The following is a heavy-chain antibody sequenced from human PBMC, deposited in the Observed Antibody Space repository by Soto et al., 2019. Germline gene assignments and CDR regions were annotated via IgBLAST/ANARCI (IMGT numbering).Heavy chain of an antibody. J-gene: IGHJ4*02. Sequence: GASVKVSCKASGGTFSNYAISWVRQAPGQGLEWMGGIIPIFDIAHYAQKFQDRVTITADISTSTAYMELSSLRSEDTAIYYCARDHVAEGFDYWAREPWSPSPQ. CDR2: IIPIFDIA. CDR1: GGTFSNYA. D-gene: IGHD6-19*01. V-gene: IGHV1-69*10. CDR3: ARDHVAEGFDY.